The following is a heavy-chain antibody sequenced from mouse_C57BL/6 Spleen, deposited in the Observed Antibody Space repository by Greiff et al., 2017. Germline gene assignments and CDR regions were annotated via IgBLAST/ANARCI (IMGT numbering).Heavy chain of an antibody. CDR2: INPNNGGT. CDR3: ARGSSYGCAY. Sequence: EVQLQQSGPELVKPGASVKISCKASGYTFTDYYMNWVKQSHGKSLEWIGDINPNNGGTSYNQKFKGKATLTVDKSSSTAYMELRSLTSEDSAVYYCARGSSYGCAYWGQGTLVTVSA. V-gene: IGHV1-26*01. J-gene: IGHJ3*01. D-gene: IGHD1-1*01. CDR1: GYTFTDYY.